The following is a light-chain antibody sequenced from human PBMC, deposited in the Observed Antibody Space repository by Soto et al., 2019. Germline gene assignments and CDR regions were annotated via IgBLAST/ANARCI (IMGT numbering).Light chain of an antibody. J-gene: IGKJ1*01. CDR1: QSVSSN. CDR3: QQYNNWLTWT. V-gene: IGKV3-15*01. CDR2: GAS. Sequence: EIMITQSPPPPSVSPRERATPPCKASQSVSSNLAWYQQKPGQAPRLLIYGASTRATGIPARFSGSGSGTEFTLTISSLQSEDFAVYYCQQYNNWLTWTFGQGTKVDI.